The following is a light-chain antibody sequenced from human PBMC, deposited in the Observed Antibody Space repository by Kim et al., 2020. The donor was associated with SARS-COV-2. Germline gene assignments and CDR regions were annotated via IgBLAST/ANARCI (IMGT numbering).Light chain of an antibody. Sequence: QSVLRQPPSVSGAPGQRVTISCTGSSSNIGAGYDVHWYQQLPGTAPKLLIYGNSNRPSGVPDRFSGSKSGTSASLAITGLQAEDEADYYCQSYDSSLSGFVFGGGTQLTVL. J-gene: IGLJ2*01. CDR1: SSNIGAGYD. V-gene: IGLV1-40*01. CDR3: QSYDSSLSGFV. CDR2: GNS.